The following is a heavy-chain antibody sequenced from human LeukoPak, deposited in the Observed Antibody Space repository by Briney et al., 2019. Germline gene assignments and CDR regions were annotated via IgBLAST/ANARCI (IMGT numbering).Heavy chain of an antibody. V-gene: IGHV1-2*02. Sequence: ASVKVSCKASGYTFTDYYMHWVRQAPGQGLEWMGWTNPYTGGTNYAQKFQGRVTMPRDSSISTAYMELSSLTSDDTAVYYCARERGVQLERKLDHWGQGTLVTVSS. CDR3: ARERGVQLERKLDH. CDR1: GYTFTDYY. CDR2: TNPYTGGT. J-gene: IGHJ4*02. D-gene: IGHD1-1*01.